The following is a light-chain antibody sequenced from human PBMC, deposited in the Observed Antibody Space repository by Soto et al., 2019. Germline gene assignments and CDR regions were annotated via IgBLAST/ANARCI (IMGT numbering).Light chain of an antibody. CDR2: EVS. CDR3: SSYAGSNVV. J-gene: IGLJ2*01. Sequence: QSALTQPPSASGSPGQSVTISCTGTSSDVGGYNYVSWYQQHPGKAPKLMIYEVSKRPSGVPDHFSGSKSGNTASLTVSGLQAEDEADYYCSSYAGSNVVFGGGTKLTVL. V-gene: IGLV2-8*01. CDR1: SSDVGGYNY.